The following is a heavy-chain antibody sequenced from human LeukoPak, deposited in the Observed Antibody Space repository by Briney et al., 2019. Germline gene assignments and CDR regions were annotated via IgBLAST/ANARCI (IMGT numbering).Heavy chain of an antibody. CDR2: INPNSGGT. J-gene: IGHJ3*01. D-gene: IGHD1-26*01. CDR3: ARDWEGDY. Sequence: ASVKVSCKASGYTFTGYYMHWVRQAPGQGLEWMGWINPNSGGTNYAQKFQGRVTMTSDTSIGTASMQLSRLRSDDTSVYYCARDWEGDYWGQGKMVTVSS. CDR1: GYTFTGYY. V-gene: IGHV1-2*02.